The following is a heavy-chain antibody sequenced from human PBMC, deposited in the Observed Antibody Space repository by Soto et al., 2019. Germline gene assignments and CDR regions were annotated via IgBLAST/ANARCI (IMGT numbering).Heavy chain of an antibody. J-gene: IGHJ4*02. D-gene: IGHD3-10*01. CDR2: ISGSGGST. Sequence: PGGSLRLSCVASGFTFSSYAMSWVRQAPGKGLEWVSGISGSGGSTYYADSVKGRFTISRDNSKNTLYLQMNSQRDEDTAVYYCAKGPMTMVRGVPDYWGQGTLVTVSS. CDR3: AKGPMTMVRGVPDY. CDR1: GFTFSSYA. V-gene: IGHV3-23*01.